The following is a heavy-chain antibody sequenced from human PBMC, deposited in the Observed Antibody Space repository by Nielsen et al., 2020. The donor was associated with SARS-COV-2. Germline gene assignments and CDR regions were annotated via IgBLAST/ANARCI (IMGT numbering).Heavy chain of an antibody. D-gene: IGHD6-19*01. Sequence: ASVKVSCKASGYTFTSYGINWVRQAPGQGLEWMGWISPYTHNTHYADNLQGRVTLTTETSTKTAYMELSGLRSDDTAIYCCARDLSSGWPSYWGQGTLVTVSS. CDR2: ISPYTHNT. V-gene: IGHV1-18*04. CDR1: GYTFTSYG. J-gene: IGHJ4*02. CDR3: ARDLSSGWPSY.